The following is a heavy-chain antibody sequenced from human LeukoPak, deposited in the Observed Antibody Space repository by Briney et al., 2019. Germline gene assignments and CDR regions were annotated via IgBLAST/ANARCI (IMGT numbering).Heavy chain of an antibody. CDR1: GGTFSSYA. Sequence: SVKVSCKASGGTFSSYAISWVRQAPGQGLEWMGRIIPILGIANYAQKFQGRVTTTADKSTSTAYMELSSLRSEDTAVYYCARDGGAVGATTPFDYWGQGTLVTVSS. CDR3: ARDGGAVGATTPFDY. D-gene: IGHD1-26*01. V-gene: IGHV1-69*04. J-gene: IGHJ4*02. CDR2: IIPILGIA.